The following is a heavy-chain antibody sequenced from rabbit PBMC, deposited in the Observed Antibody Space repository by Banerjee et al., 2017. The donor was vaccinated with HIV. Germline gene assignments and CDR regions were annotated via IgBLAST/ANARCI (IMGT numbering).Heavy chain of an antibody. Sequence: QAPGKGLEWIACIYAGSSGSTQYANWAKGRFTISKASWTTVTLQMTSLTAADTASYFCARDLAGVIGWNFNLWGPGTLVTVS. V-gene: IGHV1S40*01. CDR3: ARDLAGVIGWNFNL. J-gene: IGHJ4*01. CDR2: IYAGSSGST. D-gene: IGHD4-1*01.